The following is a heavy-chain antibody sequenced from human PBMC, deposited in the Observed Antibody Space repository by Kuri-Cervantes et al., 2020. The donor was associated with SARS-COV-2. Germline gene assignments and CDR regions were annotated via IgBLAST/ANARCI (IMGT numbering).Heavy chain of an antibody. CDR1: GFSLSRYT. D-gene: IGHD4-17*01. CDR2: IGPSNTYI. V-gene: IGHV3-21*06. CDR3: ARAYGDYVFREALDS. J-gene: IGHJ4*02. Sequence: GESLKISCAASGFSLSRYTMNWVRQAPGKALEWVSGIGPSNTYIYYADSVRGRFIISRDNAKNSLYLQMNSLRVEDTALYYCARAYGDYVFREALDSWGQGTLVTVSS.